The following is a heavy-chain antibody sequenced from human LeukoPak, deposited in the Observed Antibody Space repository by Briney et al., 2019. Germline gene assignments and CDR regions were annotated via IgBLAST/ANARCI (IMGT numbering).Heavy chain of an antibody. J-gene: IGHJ4*02. D-gene: IGHD5-12*01. CDR3: AKDTFSGYDYGDFDY. CDR1: GFTFSSYA. V-gene: IGHV3-30*04. CDR2: IAFDGSNK. Sequence: GGSLRLSCEASGFTFSSYAMHWVRQAPGKGLEWVAVIAFDGSNKYYADSVKGRLTISRDNSKNTLYLQMNSLRAEDTAVYYCAKDTFSGYDYGDFDYWGQGTLVTVSS.